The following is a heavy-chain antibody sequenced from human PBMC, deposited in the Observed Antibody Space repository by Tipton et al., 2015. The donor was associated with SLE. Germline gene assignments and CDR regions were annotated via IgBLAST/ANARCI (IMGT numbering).Heavy chain of an antibody. CDR3: ARPVEKTTTPFDS. J-gene: IGHJ4*02. V-gene: IGHV4-31*03. D-gene: IGHD5-24*01. CDR1: GGSFSSVVHF. CDR2: IENSGTT. Sequence: TLSLTCTVSGGSFSSVVHFWSWIRQLPGKGLAWIGNIENSGTTYYNPSLKSRLTMSVDTSKKHFSLNLSSVTAADTAVYYCARPVEKTTTPFDSWGQGTLVTVSS.